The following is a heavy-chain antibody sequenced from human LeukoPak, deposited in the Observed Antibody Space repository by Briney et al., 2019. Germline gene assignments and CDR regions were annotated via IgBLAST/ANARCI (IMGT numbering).Heavy chain of an antibody. V-gene: IGHV3-48*04. D-gene: IGHD1-26*01. CDR3: ARGCRDSEIYYYYYYGMDV. CDR2: ISSSSSTI. Sequence: GSLRLSCAASGFTFSSYSMNWVRQAPGKGLEWVSYISSSSSTIYYADSVKGRFTISRDNAKNSLYLQMNSLRAEDTAVYYCARGCRDSEIYYYYYYGMDVWGQGTTVTVSS. CDR1: GFTFSSYS. J-gene: IGHJ6*02.